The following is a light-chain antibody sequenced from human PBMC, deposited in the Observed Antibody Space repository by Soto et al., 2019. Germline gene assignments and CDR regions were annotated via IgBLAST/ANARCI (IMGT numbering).Light chain of an antibody. CDR2: GAS. V-gene: IGKV1-39*01. CDR3: QQNFDDPPYT. Sequence: DIQMTQSPSSLSASVGDRVIITCRPSQTIATYLNWYQQKPGKAPHLLIYGASTLQSGVTSRFSGSGTGTEFTLTISDLQPEDFATYDCQQNFDDPPYTFGQGTKVEI. J-gene: IGKJ2*01. CDR1: QTIATY.